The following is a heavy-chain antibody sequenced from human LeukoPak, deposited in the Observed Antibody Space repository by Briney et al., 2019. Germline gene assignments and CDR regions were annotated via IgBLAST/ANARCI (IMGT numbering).Heavy chain of an antibody. CDR3: ARDSLVRAWYFDY. CDR2: INPSGGST. CDR1: GYTFTSYY. Sequence: GASVKVSCKASGYTFTSYYMHWVRQAPGQGLEWMGIINPSGGSTSYAQKFEGRVTMTRDTSTSTVYMELRSLRSDDTAVYYCARDSLVRAWYFDYWGQGTLLTVSS. J-gene: IGHJ4*02. V-gene: IGHV1-46*01.